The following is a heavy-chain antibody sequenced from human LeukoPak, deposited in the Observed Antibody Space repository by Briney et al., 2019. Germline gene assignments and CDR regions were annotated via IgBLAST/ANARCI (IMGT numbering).Heavy chain of an antibody. D-gene: IGHD5-18*01. Sequence: PGGSLRLSCAASGFTFSSYTMKWVRQAPGKGLEWVSSISSSSSYIYYADSVKGRFTISRDNSKNTLYLQMNSLRAEDTAVYYCAKDSVDTAPSLLLDYWGQGTLVTVSS. CDR3: AKDSVDTAPSLLLDY. V-gene: IGHV3-21*01. J-gene: IGHJ4*02. CDR2: ISSSSSYI. CDR1: GFTFSSYT.